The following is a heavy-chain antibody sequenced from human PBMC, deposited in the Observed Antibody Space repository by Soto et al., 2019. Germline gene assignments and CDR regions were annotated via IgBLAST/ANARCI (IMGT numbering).Heavy chain of an antibody. J-gene: IGHJ6*03. CDR1: GYSFSTHW. CDR3: AISGRDFFFGFEPHRSYNYIVV. D-gene: IGHD3-3*01. V-gene: IGHV5-51*01. Sequence: PGESLKRSCEGSGYSFSTHWIGWVRQMPVKGLECMGIIYPDDSDTKYSPSFQGQVTISADKSISTAYLQWSSLKASDTAIYYCAISGRDFFFGFEPHRSYNYIVVCCKRLSGTVS. CDR2: IYPDDSDT.